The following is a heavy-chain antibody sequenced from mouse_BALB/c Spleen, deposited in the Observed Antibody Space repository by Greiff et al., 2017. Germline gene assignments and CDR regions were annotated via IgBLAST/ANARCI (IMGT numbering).Heavy chain of an antibody. CDR2: INTSTGYT. J-gene: IGHJ4*01. D-gene: IGHD1-1*01. V-gene: IGHV1-7*01. Sequence: QVQLQQSGAELAKPGASVKMSCKASGYTFTSYWMHWVKQRQGQGLEWIGYINTSTGYTEYNQKFKDKATLTADKSSSTAYMQLSSLTAEDYAVYYFASYCGSSYAMDYWGQGTSVTVSS. CDR1: GYTFTSYW. CDR3: ASYCGSSYAMDY.